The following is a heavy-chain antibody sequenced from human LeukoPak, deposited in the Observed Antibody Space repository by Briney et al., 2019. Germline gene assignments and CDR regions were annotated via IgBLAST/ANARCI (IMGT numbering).Heavy chain of an antibody. Sequence: GGSLRLSCAASGFTFSSYSMNWVRQAPGKGLEGVSSISSSSSYIYYADSVKGRFTISRDNAKNSLYLQMNSLRAEDTAVYYCARDPGRFPASSWGQGTLVTVSS. J-gene: IGHJ5*02. V-gene: IGHV3-21*01. CDR3: ARDPGRFPASS. CDR2: ISSSSSYI. D-gene: IGHD2-2*01. CDR1: GFTFSSYS.